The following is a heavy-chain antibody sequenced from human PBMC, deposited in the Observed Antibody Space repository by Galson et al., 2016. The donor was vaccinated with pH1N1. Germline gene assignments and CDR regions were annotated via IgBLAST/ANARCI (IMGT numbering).Heavy chain of an antibody. CDR3: AGGPRCHSSSCYNYDYYYMDF. V-gene: IGHV4-59*03. Sequence: SETLSLTCSVSGASITSYYWSWIRQPPGKGLEWIGYTSNIGGTNYNPSLRSRVTLSLDTSKNQISLRLSSVTAADTAVYYCAGGPRCHSSSCYNYDYYYMDFWGQGSTVIVSS. CDR2: TSNIGGT. D-gene: IGHD5-24*01. J-gene: IGHJ6*03. CDR1: GASITSYY.